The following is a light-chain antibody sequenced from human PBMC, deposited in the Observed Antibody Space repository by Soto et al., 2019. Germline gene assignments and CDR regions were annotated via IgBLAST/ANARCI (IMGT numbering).Light chain of an antibody. CDR2: WAS. CDR3: QQYYSTPQT. V-gene: IGKV4-1*01. J-gene: IGKJ1*01. CDR1: QSVGSD. Sequence: IVMTQSPATLSVSPGERATLSCRASQSVGSDLAWYQQKPGQPPKLLIYWASTRESGVPDRFSGSGSGTDFTLTISSLQAEDVAVYYCQQYYSTPQTFGQGTKVDIK.